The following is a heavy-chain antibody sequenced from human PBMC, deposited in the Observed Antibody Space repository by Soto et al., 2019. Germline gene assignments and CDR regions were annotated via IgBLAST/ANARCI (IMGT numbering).Heavy chain of an antibody. CDR1: GYTFTSYY. Sequence: ASVKVSCKASGYTFTSYYMHWVRQAPGQGLEWMGIINPSGGGTSYAQKFQGRVTMTEDTSTDTAYMELSSLRSEDTAVYYCATTPEITGTTCWFDPWGREPWSPSPQ. D-gene: IGHD1-7*01. V-gene: IGHV1-46*01. J-gene: IGHJ5*02. CDR3: ATTPEITGTTCWFDP. CDR2: INPSGGGT.